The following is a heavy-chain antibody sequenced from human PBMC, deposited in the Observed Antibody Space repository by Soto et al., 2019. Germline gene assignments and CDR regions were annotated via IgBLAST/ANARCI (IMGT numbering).Heavy chain of an antibody. CDR3: ARGGSGWKAFNWFDP. Sequence: QVQLQESRPGLVIPSQTLTLTCAVSGASIDNNGYSWTWIRQHPGKGLEWIGTNNNRGDTYYNPSLKSRLTISLDTSQNHFSLRLNAVTAADTATYYCARGGSGWKAFNWFDPWGQGIMVTVSS. J-gene: IGHJ5*02. CDR2: NNNRGDT. V-gene: IGHV4-31*11. CDR1: GASIDNNGYS. D-gene: IGHD6-19*01.